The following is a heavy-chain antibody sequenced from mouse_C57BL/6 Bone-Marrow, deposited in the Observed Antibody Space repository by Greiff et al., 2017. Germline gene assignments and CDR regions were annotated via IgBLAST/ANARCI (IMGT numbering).Heavy chain of an antibody. Sequence: EVKLMESGGGLVQPGGSLKLSCAASGFTFSDYYMYWVRQTPEKRLGWVAYISNGGGSTYYPDTVKGRFTISRDNAKNTLYLQMSRLKSEDTAMYYCARHNWDNFDYWGQGTTLTVSS. CDR2: ISNGGGST. V-gene: IGHV5-12*01. CDR1: GFTFSDYY. J-gene: IGHJ2*01. CDR3: ARHNWDNFDY. D-gene: IGHD4-1*01.